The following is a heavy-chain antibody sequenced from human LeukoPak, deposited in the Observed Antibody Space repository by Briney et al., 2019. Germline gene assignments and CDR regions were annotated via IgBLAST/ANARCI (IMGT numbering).Heavy chain of an antibody. D-gene: IGHD3-10*01. CDR3: AKDMVRGVVIKRLDY. V-gene: IGHV3-48*04. CDR2: ISHTGSTM. CDR1: GFSFSSYS. Sequence: GGSLRLSCAASGFSFSSYSMNWVRQAPGKGLEWVSYISHTGSTMSYADSVKGRFTISRDNARNSLHLQMNSLRAEDTAVYYCAKDMVRGVVIKRLDYWGQGTLVTVSS. J-gene: IGHJ4*02.